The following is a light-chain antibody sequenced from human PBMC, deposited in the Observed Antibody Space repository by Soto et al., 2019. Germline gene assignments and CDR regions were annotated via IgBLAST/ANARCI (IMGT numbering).Light chain of an antibody. CDR1: QSVGTY. V-gene: IGKV3-11*01. CDR3: QQRIHWPPFT. CDR2: GAS. J-gene: IGKJ3*01. Sequence: ETVLTQSPATLSLSPGERATLSCRASQSVGTYLAWYQQRPGQAPRLLIYGASNRATGIPARFSGSGSGTDCTLTISSREPEDFSVYYCQQRIHWPPFTFGPGPKVDLK.